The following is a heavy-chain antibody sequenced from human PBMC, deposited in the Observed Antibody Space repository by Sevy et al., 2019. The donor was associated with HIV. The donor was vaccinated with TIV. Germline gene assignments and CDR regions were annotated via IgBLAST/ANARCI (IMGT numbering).Heavy chain of an antibody. CDR3: AREVKGIAVAGTRANWFDP. CDR2: IYTSGST. CDR1: GGSISSYY. Sequence: SETLSLTCTVSGGSISSYYWSWIRQPAGKGLEWIGRIYTSGSTNYNPSLKSRVTMSVDTSKSQFSLKLSSVTAADTAVYYCAREVKGIAVAGTRANWFDPWGQGTLVTVSS. V-gene: IGHV4-4*07. D-gene: IGHD6-19*01. J-gene: IGHJ5*02.